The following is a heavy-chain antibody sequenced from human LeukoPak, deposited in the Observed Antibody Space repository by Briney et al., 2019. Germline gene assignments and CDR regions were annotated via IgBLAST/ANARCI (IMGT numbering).Heavy chain of an antibody. CDR2: VSYNEGA. CDR3: TRVTTVVPFDY. J-gene: IGHJ4*02. Sequence: PSETLSLTCSVSGDSISDHYWTWIRQPPGKGLEWIGYVSYNEGAKYSPSLKNRVTISIDTSRNHFSLRLRSVTAVDTAVYYCTRVTTVVPFDYWGQGTLVTVSP. V-gene: IGHV4-59*11. D-gene: IGHD4-23*01. CDR1: GDSISDHY.